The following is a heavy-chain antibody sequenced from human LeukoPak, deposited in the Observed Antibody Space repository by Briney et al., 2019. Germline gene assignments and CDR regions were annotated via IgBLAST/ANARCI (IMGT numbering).Heavy chain of an antibody. D-gene: IGHD2-21*02. CDR3: ARDRHIVVVTARRGNWFDP. CDR2: IYTSGST. J-gene: IGHJ5*02. V-gene: IGHV4-4*07. CDR1: GGSLSSYY. Sequence: SETLSLTCTVSGGSLSSYYWSWIRQPAEKGLEWIGRIYTSGSTNYNPSLKSRVTMSVDTSKNQFSLKLSSVTAADTAVYYCARDRHIVVVTARRGNWFDPWGQGTLVTVSS.